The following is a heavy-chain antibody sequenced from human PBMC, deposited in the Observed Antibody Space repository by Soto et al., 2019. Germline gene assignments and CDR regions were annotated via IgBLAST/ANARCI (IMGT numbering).Heavy chain of an antibody. CDR1: GYTFPSSD. V-gene: IGHV1-8*01. J-gene: IGHJ6*03. Sequence: GASVKVSCKASGYTFPSSDMNWVRQATGQGLEWMGWMNPNSGNTGYAQKFQGRVTMTRNTSISAAYMELSSLRSEDTAVYYCAGGITIFGVAPSYYYMDVWGKGTTVTVSS. D-gene: IGHD3-3*01. CDR2: MNPNSGNT. CDR3: AGGITIFGVAPSYYYMDV.